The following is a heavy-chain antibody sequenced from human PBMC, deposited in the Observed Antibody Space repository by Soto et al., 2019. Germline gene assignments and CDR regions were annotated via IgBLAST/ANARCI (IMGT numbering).Heavy chain of an antibody. V-gene: IGHV4-34*01. CDR3: ARGPRGYSYGNFDY. CDR1: GGSFSGYY. Sequence: QVRLQQWGAGLLKPSETLSLTCAVYGGSFSGYYWSWIRQPPGKGLEWIGEINHSGSTNYNPSLKSRVTISVDTSKIQFSLKLSSVTAADTAVYYCARGPRGYSYGNFDYWGQGTLVTVSS. D-gene: IGHD5-18*01. CDR2: INHSGST. J-gene: IGHJ4*02.